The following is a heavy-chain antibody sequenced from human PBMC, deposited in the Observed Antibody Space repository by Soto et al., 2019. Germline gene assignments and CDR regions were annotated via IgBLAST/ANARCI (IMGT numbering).Heavy chain of an antibody. Sequence: SETLSLTCTVSGGSISSYYWSWIRQPPGKGLEWIGYIYYSGSTNYNPSLKSRVTISVDTSKNQFSLKLSSVTAADTAVYYCARLRYFDWVDIWGQGTMVTV. V-gene: IGHV4-59*01. CDR2: IYYSGST. D-gene: IGHD3-9*01. CDR3: ARLRYFDWVDI. CDR1: GGSISSYY. J-gene: IGHJ3*02.